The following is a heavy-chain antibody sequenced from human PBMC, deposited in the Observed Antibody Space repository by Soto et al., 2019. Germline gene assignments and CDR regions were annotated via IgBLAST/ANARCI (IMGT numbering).Heavy chain of an antibody. CDR2: IIPIFGTA. CDR1: GGTFSSYA. CDR3: ARVGGIVVVTAPIRWFDP. D-gene: IGHD2-21*02. V-gene: IGHV1-69*12. J-gene: IGHJ5*02. Sequence: QVQLVQSGAEVKKPGSSVKVSCKASGGTFSSYAISWVRQAPGQGLEWMGGIIPIFGTANYAQKFQGRVTITADESTSTAYMELSSLRSEDTAGYYCARVGGIVVVTAPIRWFDPWGQGTLVTVSS.